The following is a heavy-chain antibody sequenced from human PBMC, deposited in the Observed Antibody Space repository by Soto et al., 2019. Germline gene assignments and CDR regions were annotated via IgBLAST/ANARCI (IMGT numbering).Heavy chain of an antibody. J-gene: IGHJ4*02. Sequence: GGSLRLSCAASGFTFSDYYMSWIRQAPGKGLEWVSYISSSSSYTNYADSVKGRFTISRDNAKNSLYLQMNSLRAEDTAVYYCARGLVRYYYDSSGYPVYFDYWGQGTLVTVSS. V-gene: IGHV3-11*03. CDR1: GFTFSDYY. CDR2: ISSSSSYT. CDR3: ARGLVRYYYDSSGYPVYFDY. D-gene: IGHD3-22*01.